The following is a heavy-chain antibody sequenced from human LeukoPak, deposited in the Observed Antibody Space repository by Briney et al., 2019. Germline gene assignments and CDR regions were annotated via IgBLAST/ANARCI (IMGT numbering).Heavy chain of an antibody. J-gene: IGHJ4*02. CDR2: ISSRSSYI. V-gene: IGHV3-21*06. Sequence: GGSLRLSCAASGFTFSSYSMNWVRQAPGKALEWVSSISSRSSYIYYADSVKGRFTISRDNAKNSLGLQINSLRAEDTAVYYCARGGGSISYIFDYWGQGTLVTVSS. CDR3: ARGGGSISYIFDY. CDR1: GFTFSSYS. D-gene: IGHD3-3*02.